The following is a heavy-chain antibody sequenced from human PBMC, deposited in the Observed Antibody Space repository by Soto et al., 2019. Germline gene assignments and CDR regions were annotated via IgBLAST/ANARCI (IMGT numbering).Heavy chain of an antibody. CDR2: ISGSGGST. D-gene: IGHD3-9*01. V-gene: IGHV3-23*01. CDR1: GFTFSSYS. CDR3: AKSKRAYYDILTGYYIFDY. Sequence: GVSLRLSFAASGFTFSSYSMSWVRQAPGKGLEWVSAISGSGGSTYYADSVKGRFTIPRDNSKNTLYLQMSSLRAEDTAVYYCAKSKRAYYDILTGYYIFDYWGQGTLVTVSS. J-gene: IGHJ4*02.